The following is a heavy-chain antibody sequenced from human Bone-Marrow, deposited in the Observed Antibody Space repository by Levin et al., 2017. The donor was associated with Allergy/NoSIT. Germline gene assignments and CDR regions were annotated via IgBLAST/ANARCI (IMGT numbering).Heavy chain of an antibody. CDR2: IYDSGIT. Sequence: PSQTLSLTCIVSGDSVRNEIYYWSWIRQPPGKGLDWIGYIYDSGITNYNPSLKSRVTMSVDTSKNHFSLKLTSVTAADTAVYYCARERGIKARQLDQGRYLYYSLDVWGPGTTVTVSS. V-gene: IGHV4-61*03. CDR3: ARERGIKARQLDQGRYLYYSLDV. CDR1: GDSVRNEIYY. D-gene: IGHD6-13*01. J-gene: IGHJ6*02.